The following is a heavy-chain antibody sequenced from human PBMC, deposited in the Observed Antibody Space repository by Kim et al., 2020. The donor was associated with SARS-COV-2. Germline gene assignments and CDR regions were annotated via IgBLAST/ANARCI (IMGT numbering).Heavy chain of an antibody. V-gene: IGHV3-7*03. J-gene: IGHJ4*02. D-gene: IGHD5-12*01. CDR3: AREQRGYSGYEYWRFFDY. Sequence: GGSLRLSCAVSGFTFSSYWMSWVRQAPGKGLEWVANIKQDGSEKYYVDSVKGRFTISRDNAKNSLYLQMNSLRAEDTAVYYCAREQRGYSGYEYWRFFDYWGQGTLVTVSS. CDR2: IKQDGSEK. CDR1: GFTFSSYW.